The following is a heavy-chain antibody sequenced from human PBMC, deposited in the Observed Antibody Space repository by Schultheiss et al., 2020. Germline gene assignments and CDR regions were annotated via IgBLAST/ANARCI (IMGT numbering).Heavy chain of an antibody. CDR1: GFTFNSYW. CDR2: INSDGTST. J-gene: IGHJ2*01. CDR3: ARDVYTAMAPWYFDL. D-gene: IGHD5-18*01. Sequence: GGSLRLSCAASGFTFNSYWMHWVRQVPGKGLVWVSRINSDGTSTSYADSVKGRFTISRDNAKNTLYLQMNSLRAEDTAVYYCARDVYTAMAPWYFDLWGRGTLVTVSS. V-gene: IGHV3-74*01.